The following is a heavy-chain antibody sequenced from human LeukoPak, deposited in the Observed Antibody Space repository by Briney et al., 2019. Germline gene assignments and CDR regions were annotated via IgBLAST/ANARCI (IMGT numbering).Heavy chain of an antibody. CDR1: GYTFTSYG. J-gene: IGHJ4*02. CDR2: ISAYNGNT. CDR3: ARDRHYDYVWGSSY. V-gene: IGHV1-18*01. D-gene: IGHD3-16*01. Sequence: ASVKVSCKASGYTFTSYGISWVRQAPGQGLERVGWISAYNGNTNYAQKLQGRVTMTTDTSTSTAYMELRSLRSDDTAVYYCARDRHYDYVWGSSYWGQGTLVTVSS.